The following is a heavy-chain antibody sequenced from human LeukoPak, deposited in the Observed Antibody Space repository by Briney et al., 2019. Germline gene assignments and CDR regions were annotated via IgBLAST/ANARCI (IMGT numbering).Heavy chain of an antibody. D-gene: IGHD3-3*01. Sequence: PSQTLSLTCAVSGGSISSGGYSWSWIRQPPGKGLEWIGYIYHSGSTYYNPSLKSRVTISVDTSKNQFSLKLSSVTAADTAVYYCARGETIVDFWSGYSRGYDPRSQNNWFDPWGQGTLVTVSS. CDR3: ARGETIVDFWSGYSRGYDPRSQNNWFDP. CDR1: GGSISSGGYS. V-gene: IGHV4-30-2*01. CDR2: IYHSGST. J-gene: IGHJ5*02.